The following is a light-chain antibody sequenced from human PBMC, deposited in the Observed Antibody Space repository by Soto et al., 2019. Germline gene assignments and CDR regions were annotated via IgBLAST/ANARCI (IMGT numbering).Light chain of an antibody. Sequence: AIQITQSPSSLSASVGDRVTITCRASQGIRNDLGWYQQKPGKAPKLLIYAASTLQSGVPSRFSGSGSSTDFTLTISSLQPEDFATYYCLQDYNYPRTFGQGTKLEIK. CDR2: AAS. J-gene: IGKJ2*01. CDR1: QGIRND. V-gene: IGKV1-6*01. CDR3: LQDYNYPRT.